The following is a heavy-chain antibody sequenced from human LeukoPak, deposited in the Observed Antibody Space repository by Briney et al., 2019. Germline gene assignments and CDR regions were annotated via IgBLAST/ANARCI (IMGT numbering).Heavy chain of an antibody. V-gene: IGHV1-18*01. Sequence: GASVTVSCKASGCTFTNYGISWVRLAPGQGLEWMGWVSAYTGSTNYAQKLQGRVTMTTDTSTSTAYMELSSLRSDDTAVYYCARDFDKLGHGGYVAPHHDYWGRGTLATASS. D-gene: IGHD5-12*01. CDR2: VSAYTGST. CDR3: ARDFDKLGHGGYVAPHHDY. CDR1: GCTFTNYG. J-gene: IGHJ4*02.